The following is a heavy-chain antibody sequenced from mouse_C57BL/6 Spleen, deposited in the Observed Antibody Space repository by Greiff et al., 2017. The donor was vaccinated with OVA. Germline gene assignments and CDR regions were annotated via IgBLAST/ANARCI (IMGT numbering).Heavy chain of an antibody. J-gene: IGHJ3*01. Sequence: VQLQQPGAELVKPGASVKLSCKASGYTFTSYWMHWVKQRPGQGLEWIGMIHPNSGSTNYNEKFKSKATLTVDKSSSTAYMQLSSLTSEDSAVYYCARPYDYDVVFFAYWGQGTLVTVSA. V-gene: IGHV1-64*01. CDR1: GYTFTSYW. D-gene: IGHD2-4*01. CDR3: ARPYDYDVVFFAY. CDR2: IHPNSGST.